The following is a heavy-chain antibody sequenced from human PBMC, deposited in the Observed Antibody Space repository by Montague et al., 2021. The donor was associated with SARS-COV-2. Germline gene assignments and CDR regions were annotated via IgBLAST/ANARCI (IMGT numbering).Heavy chain of an antibody. CDR1: GVSITSYY. CDR2: IYTNGST. V-gene: IGHV4-4*07. Sequence: SETLSLTCTISGVSITSYYWSWVRQPPGKGLQWIGHIYTNGSTNYNPSLKSRVRLSIDNPKNQFSLKLASVTAADTAVYYCARDGGNWYYLDYWGQGALVTVSS. D-gene: IGHD2-15*01. CDR3: ARDGGNWYYLDY. J-gene: IGHJ4*02.